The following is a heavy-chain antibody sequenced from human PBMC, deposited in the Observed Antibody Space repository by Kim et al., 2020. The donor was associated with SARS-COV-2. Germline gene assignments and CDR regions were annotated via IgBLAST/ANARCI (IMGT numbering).Heavy chain of an antibody. J-gene: IGHJ4*02. CDR1: GFTFSSYG. CDR3: AKGWIQLWSPIDY. D-gene: IGHD5-18*01. Sequence: GGSLRLSCAASGFTFSSYGMHWVRQAPGKGLEWVAVIWYDGSNKYYADSVKGRFTISRDNSKNTLYLQMNSLRAEDTAVYYCAKGWIQLWSPIDYWGQGTLVTVSS. CDR2: IWYDGSNK. V-gene: IGHV3-33*06.